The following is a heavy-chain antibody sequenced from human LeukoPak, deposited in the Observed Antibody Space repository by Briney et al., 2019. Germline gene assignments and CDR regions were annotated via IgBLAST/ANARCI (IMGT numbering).Heavy chain of an antibody. D-gene: IGHD1-26*01. V-gene: IGHV4-59*08. Sequence: PETLSLTCIVSGGSLNSHCWSWVRQPPGEGREWIGDIHYPGTTKYHPSVPSRVTISIDTSKNQFSLELGSVTATDTAVYFCATNRVGTYDRPFDIWGQGTMVTVSS. CDR2: IHYPGTT. CDR3: ATNRVGTYDRPFDI. CDR1: GGSLNSHC. J-gene: IGHJ3*02.